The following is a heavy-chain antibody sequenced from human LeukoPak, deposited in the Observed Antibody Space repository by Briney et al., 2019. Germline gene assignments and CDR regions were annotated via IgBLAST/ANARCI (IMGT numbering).Heavy chain of an antibody. J-gene: IGHJ4*02. CDR1: GGSFSGYY. D-gene: IGHD3-22*01. CDR2: INHSGST. Sequence: SETLSLTCAVYGGSFSGYYWSWLRQPTGKGLECIGEINHSGSTNYNPSLKSRVNISVDTSKNQFSLTLRYVTAADTAVYYCARAGYYYDSSGYYSHDYWGQGTLVSVSS. V-gene: IGHV4-34*01. CDR3: ARAGYYYDSSGYYSHDY.